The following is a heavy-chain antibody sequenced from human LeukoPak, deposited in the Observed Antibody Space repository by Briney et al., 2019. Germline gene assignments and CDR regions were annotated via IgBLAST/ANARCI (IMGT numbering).Heavy chain of an antibody. Sequence: PGGSLRLSCAASGFTFSSYEMNWVRQAPGKGLDWVSYISSGGSTLYYADSVKGRFTISRDNAKNSLYLQMNSLRAEDTAVYYCARDPLGSSSWSDAFDTWGQGTMVTVSS. V-gene: IGHV3-48*03. CDR2: ISSGGSTL. CDR3: ARDPLGSSSWSDAFDT. D-gene: IGHD6-13*01. J-gene: IGHJ3*02. CDR1: GFTFSSYE.